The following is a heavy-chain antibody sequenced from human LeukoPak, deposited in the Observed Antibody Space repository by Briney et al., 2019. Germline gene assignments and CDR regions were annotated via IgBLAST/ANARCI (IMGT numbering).Heavy chain of an antibody. D-gene: IGHD3-10*01. CDR1: GFTFSSYA. V-gene: IGHV3-30*02. J-gene: IGHJ6*03. CDR2: IRYDGSNK. Sequence: GGSLRLSCAASGFTFSSYAMSWVRQAPGKGLEWVAFIRYDGSNKYYADSVKGRFTISRDNSKNTLYLQMNSLRAEDTAVYYCAKDLIWFGELFHMDVWGKGTTVTISS. CDR3: AKDLIWFGELFHMDV.